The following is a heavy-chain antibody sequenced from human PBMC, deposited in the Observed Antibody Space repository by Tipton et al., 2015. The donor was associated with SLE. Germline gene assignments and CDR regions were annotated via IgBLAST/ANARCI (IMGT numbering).Heavy chain of an antibody. Sequence: TLSLTCAVSGGSISSSNWWIWVRQPPGKGLEYIGEIHHSGSTNYNSSLKSRVTMSVDKSKSQFSLKLSSVTAADTAVYYCARDSYDSSGYFDQWGQGTPVTVSS. CDR1: GGSISSSNW. CDR2: IHHSGST. V-gene: IGHV4-4*02. D-gene: IGHD3-22*01. CDR3: ARDSYDSSGYFDQ. J-gene: IGHJ4*02.